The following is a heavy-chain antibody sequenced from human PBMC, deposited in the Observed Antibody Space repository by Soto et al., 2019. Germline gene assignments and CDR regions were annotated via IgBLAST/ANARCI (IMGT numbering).Heavy chain of an antibody. Sequence: QVQVAQSGAEVKKPGASVKVSCKASGYTFTNFYIHWVRQAPGPGLEWMGIINPSGGSTTYAQKCLGRVTMTRDTSTSTVYMELSSLRSEDTAVYYCARADYYGRSGYHLDYWGQGTLVTVSS. D-gene: IGHD3-22*01. V-gene: IGHV1-46*01. CDR1: GYTFTNFY. CDR3: ARADYYGRSGYHLDY. CDR2: INPSGGST. J-gene: IGHJ4*02.